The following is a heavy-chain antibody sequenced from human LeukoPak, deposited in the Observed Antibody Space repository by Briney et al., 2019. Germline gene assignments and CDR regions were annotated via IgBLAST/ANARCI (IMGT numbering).Heavy chain of an antibody. CDR3: ARGGGAYAFDY. V-gene: IGHV4-4*07. J-gene: IGHJ4*02. CDR2: IYSSGST. Sequence: PSETLSLTYTVSGDSISNYYWNWIRQPAGKGLEWIGRIYSSGSTNYNPSLKSRVTMSVDMSKKQFSLKLSSVTAADTAVYYCARGGGAYAFDYWGRGTLVTVSS. D-gene: IGHD4-23*01. CDR1: GDSISNYY.